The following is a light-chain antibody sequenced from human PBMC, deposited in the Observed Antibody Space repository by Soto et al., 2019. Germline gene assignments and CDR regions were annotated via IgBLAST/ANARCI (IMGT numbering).Light chain of an antibody. V-gene: IGLV1-40*01. CDR1: SSNIGAGYH. Sequence: QSVLTQPPSVSGAPGQRVTIPCTGSSSNIGAGYHVHWYQQVPGTAPKLLIYNNNMRPSGVPDRFSGSKSGNTASLTISGLQAEDEALYYCSSYTTSNTWVFGGGTKLTVL. J-gene: IGLJ3*02. CDR2: NNN. CDR3: SSYTTSNTWV.